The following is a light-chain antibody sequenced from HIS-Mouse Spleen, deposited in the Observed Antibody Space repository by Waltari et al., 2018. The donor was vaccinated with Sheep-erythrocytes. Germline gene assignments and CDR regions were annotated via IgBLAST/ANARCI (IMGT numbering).Light chain of an antibody. V-gene: IGLV2-11*01. J-gene: IGLJ2*01. CDR3: SSYTSSSTLV. Sequence: QSALTQPRSVSWSPGQSVAIPCSGPRRHVGGYNYVSWYQQHPGKAPKLMIYEVSKRPSGVPDRFSGSKSGNTASLTISGLQAEDEADYYCSSYTSSSTLVFGGGTKLTVL. CDR1: RRHVGGYNY. CDR2: EVS.